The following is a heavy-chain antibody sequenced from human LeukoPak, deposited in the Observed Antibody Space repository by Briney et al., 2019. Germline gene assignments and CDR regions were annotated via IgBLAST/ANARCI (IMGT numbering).Heavy chain of an antibody. CDR2: INHSGST. V-gene: IGHV4-34*01. J-gene: IGHJ6*02. D-gene: IGHD3-10*01. CDR3: ARGVYGSGSYYLDGMDV. Sequence: SETLSLTCAVYAGFFSGYYWSWIRQPPGKGLEWIGEINHSGSTNYNPSLKSRVTISVDTSKNQFSLKLSSVTAAATAVYCCARGVYGSGSYYLDGMDVWGQGTTVTVSS. CDR1: AGFFSGYY.